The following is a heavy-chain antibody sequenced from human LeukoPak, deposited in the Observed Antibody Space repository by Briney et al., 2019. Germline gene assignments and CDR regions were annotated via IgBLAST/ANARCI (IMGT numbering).Heavy chain of an antibody. V-gene: IGHV1-46*01. CDR2: INPSGGST. Sequence: ASVKVSCKASGYTFTSYYMHWVRQAPGQGLEWMGIINPSGGSTSYAQKFQGRVTMTRDMSTSTVYMELSSLRSEDTAVYYCARDVVDIVATIQNYYYNMDVWGKGTTVTVSS. CDR1: GYTFTSYY. J-gene: IGHJ6*03. D-gene: IGHD5-12*01. CDR3: ARDVVDIVATIQNYYYNMDV.